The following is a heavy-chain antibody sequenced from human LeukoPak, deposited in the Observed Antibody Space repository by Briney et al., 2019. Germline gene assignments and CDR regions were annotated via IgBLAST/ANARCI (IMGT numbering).Heavy chain of an antibody. Sequence: PSETLSLTCTVSGGSISSYYWSWIRQPPGKGLEWIGYIYYSGSTNYNPSLKSRVTISADTSKNQFSLKLSSVTAADTAVYYCARSRITMVRGVRGHFDYWGQGTLVTVSS. CDR1: GGSISSYY. V-gene: IGHV4-59*12. CDR2: IYYSGST. D-gene: IGHD3-10*01. J-gene: IGHJ4*02. CDR3: ARSRITMVRGVRGHFDY.